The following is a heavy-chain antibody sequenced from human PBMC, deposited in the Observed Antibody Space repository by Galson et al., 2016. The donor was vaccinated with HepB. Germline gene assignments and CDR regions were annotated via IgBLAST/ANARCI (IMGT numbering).Heavy chain of an antibody. CDR3: AKDRTPWSYYGSGGDPLRGRDV. J-gene: IGHJ6*02. V-gene: IGHV3-23*01. CDR2: ISGSGDSV. Sequence: SLRLSCAASGFSFGSYALSWVRQAPGKGLEWVSVISGSGDSVHHADSVKGRFTISRDKPKNTVYLQMNSLRAEDTAVYYCAKDRTPWSYYGSGGDPLRGRDVWGQGTTVTVS. CDR1: GFSFGSYA. D-gene: IGHD3-10*01.